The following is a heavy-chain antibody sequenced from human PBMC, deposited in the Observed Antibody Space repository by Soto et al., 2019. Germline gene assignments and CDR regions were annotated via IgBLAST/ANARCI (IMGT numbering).Heavy chain of an antibody. CDR1: GGSISSYY. D-gene: IGHD3-3*01. J-gene: IGHJ3*02. Sequence: SETLSLTCTVSGGSISSYYWSWIRQPPEKGLEWIGYIYYSGSTNYNPSLKSRVTISVDTSKNQFSLKLSSVTAADTAVYYCARDSGGNYDFWSGPQEDAFDIWGQGTMVTVSS. CDR3: ARDSGGNYDFWSGPQEDAFDI. V-gene: IGHV4-59*01. CDR2: IYYSGST.